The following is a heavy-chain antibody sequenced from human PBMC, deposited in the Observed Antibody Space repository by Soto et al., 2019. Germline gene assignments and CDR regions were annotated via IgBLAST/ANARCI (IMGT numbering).Heavy chain of an antibody. CDR1: GFTFSDYY. CDR2: ISSSGSTI. Sequence: GGSLRLSCAASGFTFSDYYMSWIRQAPGKGLEWVSYISSSGSTIYYADSVKGRFTISRDNAKNSLYLQMNSLRAEDTAVYYCARQHVNIVATIEDYFDYWGQGTLVTVSS. V-gene: IGHV3-11*01. J-gene: IGHJ4*02. D-gene: IGHD5-12*01. CDR3: ARQHVNIVATIEDYFDY.